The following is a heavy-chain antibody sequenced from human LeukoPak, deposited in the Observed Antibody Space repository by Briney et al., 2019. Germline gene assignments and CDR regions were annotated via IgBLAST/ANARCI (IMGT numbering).Heavy chain of an antibody. CDR1: GYTFTDYY. J-gene: IGHJ4*02. V-gene: IGHV1-2*06. CDR3: ARLPYYDSSGFHYFDY. D-gene: IGHD3-22*01. Sequence: ASVKVSFKASGYTFTDYYIHWVRQAPGQGLEWMGRINPNSGDTNYPQKFQGRVTMTGDTSISAAYMELSRLRSDDTAVYYCARLPYYDSSGFHYFDYWGQGTLVTVSS. CDR2: INPNSGDT.